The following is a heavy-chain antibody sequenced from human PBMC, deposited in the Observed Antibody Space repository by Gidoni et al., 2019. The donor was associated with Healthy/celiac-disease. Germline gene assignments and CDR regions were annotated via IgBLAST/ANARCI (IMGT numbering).Heavy chain of an antibody. CDR1: VGSISSSSYY. CDR3: ARRGGSYDFDY. J-gene: IGHJ4*02. D-gene: IGHD1-26*01. Sequence: LQLQESGPGLVKPSETLSLTCTVSVGSISSSSYYWGWIRQPPGKGLEWSGSIYYSGSNYYNPSLKSRVTISVDTSKNQFSLKLSSVTAADTAVYYCARRGGSYDFDYWGQGTLVTVSS. CDR2: IYYSGSN. V-gene: IGHV4-39*01.